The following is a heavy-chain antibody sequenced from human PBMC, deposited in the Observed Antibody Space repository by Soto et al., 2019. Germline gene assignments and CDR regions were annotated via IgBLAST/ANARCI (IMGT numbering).Heavy chain of an antibody. Sequence: EVQLVESGGGVVQPGGSLRLSCAVSGITFSSYWMTWVRQAPGKGLEWVANIKEDGSEKNYVDSVKGRFSISRDNAKNSLYLQMNSLRAEDTAAYYCVVGKNPSNYWGQGTLVTVTS. CDR3: VVGKNPSNY. CDR1: GITFSSYW. CDR2: IKEDGSEK. J-gene: IGHJ4*02. V-gene: IGHV3-7*01.